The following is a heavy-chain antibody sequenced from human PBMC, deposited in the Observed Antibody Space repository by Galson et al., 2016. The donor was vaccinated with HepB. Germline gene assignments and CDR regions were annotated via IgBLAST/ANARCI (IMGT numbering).Heavy chain of an antibody. V-gene: IGHV3-30*18. D-gene: IGHD3-3*01. J-gene: IGHJ6*02. CDR3: AKDEFLEGDYYYYGMDV. CDR2: ISYDGSKK. Sequence: SLRLSCAASGFTFSSYGMYWVRQAPGKGLEWVAVISYDGSKKYYAASVKGRFTISRDNSKNTLYLQMSSPRAEDTAVYYCAKDEFLEGDYYYYGMDVWGQGTTVTVSS. CDR1: GFTFSSYG.